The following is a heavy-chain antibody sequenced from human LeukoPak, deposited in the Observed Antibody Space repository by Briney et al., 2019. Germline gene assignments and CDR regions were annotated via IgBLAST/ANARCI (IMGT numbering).Heavy chain of an antibody. CDR3: TPHNLMTTEVSRFDS. CDR2: ISGSGDST. V-gene: IGHV3-23*01. Sequence: GGSLRLSCAASGFTFGNYAMSWVRQAPGKGLEWVSGISGSGDSTYYADSVKGRFTISRDNSKNTVYLQMNSLRTEDTAVYYCTPHNLMTTEVSRFDSWGQGTLVTVSS. D-gene: IGHD4-23*01. CDR1: GFTFGNYA. J-gene: IGHJ4*02.